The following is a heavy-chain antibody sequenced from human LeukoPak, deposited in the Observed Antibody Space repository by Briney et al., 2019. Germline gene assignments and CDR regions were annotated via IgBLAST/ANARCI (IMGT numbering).Heavy chain of an antibody. V-gene: IGHV4-34*01. J-gene: IGHJ3*02. Sequence: PSETLSLTRAVYGGSFSGYYWSSIRQPPGRGLEWIGEINHSGRTNYNPSLKSRVTISVDTSKHQFSLKLSSVTAADTAVYYCAREGTSYPNDAFDIWRQETMDTVSS. CDR1: GGSFSGYY. CDR3: AREGTSYPNDAFDI. CDR2: INHSGRT.